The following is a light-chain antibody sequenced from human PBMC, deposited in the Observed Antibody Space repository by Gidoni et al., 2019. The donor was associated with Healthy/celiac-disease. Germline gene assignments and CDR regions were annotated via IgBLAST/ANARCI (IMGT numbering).Light chain of an antibody. Sequence: DIQMTQSPSTLSASVGDRVTITCRASQSISSWLAWYQQKPGKAPKLLIYDASSLESGVPSRFSGSGSGTEFTLTISSLQPDDFATYYCQQYNSSLITFGQGTKVEIK. CDR1: QSISSW. CDR2: DAS. J-gene: IGKJ1*01. CDR3: QQYNSSLIT. V-gene: IGKV1-5*01.